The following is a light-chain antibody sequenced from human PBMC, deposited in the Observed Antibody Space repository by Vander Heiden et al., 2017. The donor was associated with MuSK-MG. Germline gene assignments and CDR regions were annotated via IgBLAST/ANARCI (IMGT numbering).Light chain of an antibody. J-gene: IGLJ2*01. CDR1: KLGDKY. Sequence: SYELSQPPSVSVSPGQTASITCSGDKLGDKYAWWYQQKPGQSPVLVIYQDSRRPSGIPERFSGSNSGNTAPLTISGTQAMDEADYYCQAWHTTVVFGGGTKLTVL. CDR2: QDS. V-gene: IGLV3-1*01. CDR3: QAWHTTVV.